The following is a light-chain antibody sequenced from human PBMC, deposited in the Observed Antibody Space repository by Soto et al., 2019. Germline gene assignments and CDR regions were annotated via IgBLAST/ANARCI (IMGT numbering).Light chain of an antibody. CDR1: QDIEDD. Sequence: AIQMTQSPSSLSASVGDAFTITCRASQDIEDDLGWYQQKPGKAPKLLIYATSSLQSGVPSRFSGSGSGTDFSLSIRSLQPEDSATYYCLHDYNYPRTFGQGTKVDIK. J-gene: IGKJ1*01. CDR3: LHDYNYPRT. CDR2: ATS. V-gene: IGKV1-6*01.